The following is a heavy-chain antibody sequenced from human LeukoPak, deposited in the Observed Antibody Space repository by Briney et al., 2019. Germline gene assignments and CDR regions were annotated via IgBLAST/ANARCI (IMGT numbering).Heavy chain of an antibody. V-gene: IGHV1-18*01. Sequence: VASVKVSCKASGYTFTSYGISWVRQAPGQGLEWMGWISAYNGNTNYAQKLQGRVTMTTDTSTSTAYMELRSLRSDDTAVYYCARGPTVNVFGELLSPLDYWGQGTLVTVSS. CDR3: ARGPTVNVFGELLSPLDY. CDR1: GYTFTSYG. J-gene: IGHJ4*02. D-gene: IGHD3-10*02. CDR2: ISAYNGNT.